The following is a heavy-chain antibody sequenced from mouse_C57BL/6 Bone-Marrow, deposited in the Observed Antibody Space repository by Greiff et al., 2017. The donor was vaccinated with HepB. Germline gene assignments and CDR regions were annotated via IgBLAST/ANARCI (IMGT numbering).Heavy chain of an antibody. D-gene: IGHD1-1*01. J-gene: IGHJ2*01. CDR3: ARWAIRYYYGSSYYFDY. CDR2: IYPGSGNT. V-gene: IGHV1-84*01. CDR1: GYTFTDYY. Sequence: QVQLQQSGPELVKPGASVKISCKASGYTFTDYYINWVKQRPGQGLEWIGWIYPGSGNTKYNEKFKGKATLTVDTSSSTAYMQLSSLTSEDSAVYFCARWAIRYYYGSSYYFDYWGQGTTLTVSS.